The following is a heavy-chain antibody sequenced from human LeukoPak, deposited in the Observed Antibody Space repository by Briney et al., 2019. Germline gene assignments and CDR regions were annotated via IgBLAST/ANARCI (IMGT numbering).Heavy chain of an antibody. D-gene: IGHD3-3*01. CDR2: IYSGGST. CDR3: ARGRIFGVIYFDY. J-gene: IGHJ4*02. CDR1: GFTVNSNY. V-gene: IGHV3-66*01. Sequence: PGGSLRLSCAASGFTVNSNYMSWVRQAPGKGLEWVSVIYSGGSTYYADSVKGRFTISRDNSKNTLYLQMNSLRAEDTAVYYCARGRIFGVIYFDYWGQGTLVTVSS.